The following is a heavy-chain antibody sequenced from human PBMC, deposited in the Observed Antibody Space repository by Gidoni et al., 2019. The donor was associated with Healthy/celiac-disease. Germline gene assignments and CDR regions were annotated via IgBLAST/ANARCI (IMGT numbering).Heavy chain of an antibody. CDR3: ARVTDSGYDRAHVEDY. J-gene: IGHJ4*02. V-gene: IGHV4-39*01. D-gene: IGHD5-12*01. CDR1: GGSIRSSTYY. CDR2: IHYSGST. Sequence: QLQLQESGPGLVKPSATLSLTCTVSGGSIRSSTYYWGWIRQPPGKGLEWIGSIHYSGSTYYNPSLKSRVTISVDTSKNQFSLKLSSVTAADTAVYYCARVTDSGYDRAHVEDYWGQGTLVTVSS.